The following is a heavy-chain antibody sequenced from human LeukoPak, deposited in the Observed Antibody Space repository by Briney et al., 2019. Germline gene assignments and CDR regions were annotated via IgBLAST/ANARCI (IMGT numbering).Heavy chain of an antibody. D-gene: IGHD4-17*01. J-gene: IGHJ4*02. Sequence: ASVKVSCKASGYTFTTYAINWVRQAPGQGPEWMGWINTNTGNPTYAQGFTGRFVFSLDTSVSTAYLQINSLKPEDTAIYYCARDAADYGDSPGFDYWGQGTLVTVSS. CDR2: INTNTGNP. CDR3: ARDAADYGDSPGFDY. CDR1: GYTFTTYA. V-gene: IGHV7-4-1*02.